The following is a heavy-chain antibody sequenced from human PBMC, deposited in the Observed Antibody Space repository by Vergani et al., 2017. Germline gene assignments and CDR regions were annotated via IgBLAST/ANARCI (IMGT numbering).Heavy chain of an antibody. CDR2: IKQDGSEK. CDR3: ARAAVIAARGYFDY. CDR1: GFTFSSYW. D-gene: IGHD6-6*01. J-gene: IGHJ4*02. Sequence: EVQLLESGGGLVQPGGSLRLSCAASGFTFSSYWMSWVRQAPGKGLEWVANIKQDGSEKYYVDSVKGRFTISRDNAKNSLYLQMNSLRAEDTAVYYCARAAVIAARGYFDYWGQGTLVTVSS. V-gene: IGHV3-7*03.